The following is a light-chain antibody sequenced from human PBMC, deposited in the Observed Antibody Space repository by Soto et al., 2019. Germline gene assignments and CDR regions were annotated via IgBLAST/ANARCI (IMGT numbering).Light chain of an antibody. V-gene: IGLV1-40*01. CDR1: TSNIGTLG. Sequence: QSVLTQPPSVSGAPGQKVSIACTGSTSNIGTLGVHWYQDLPGSAPKLLIYGSKNRPSGVPDRFSGSKSDTSASLAITGLQSEDEADYYCHAYDSSLDAFVFGTGTKVTVL. J-gene: IGLJ1*01. CDR3: HAYDSSLDAFV. CDR2: GSK.